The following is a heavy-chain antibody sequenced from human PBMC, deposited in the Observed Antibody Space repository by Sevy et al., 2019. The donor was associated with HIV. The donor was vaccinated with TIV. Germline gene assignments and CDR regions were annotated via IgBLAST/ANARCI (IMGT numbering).Heavy chain of an antibody. D-gene: IGHD3-10*01. J-gene: IGHJ4*02. CDR3: TSPGTMVRGAYDDY. V-gene: IGHV3-73*01. CDR2: IRSKANSYAT. CDR1: GFTFSGSA. Sequence: GGSLRLSCAASGFTFSGSAMHWVRQASGKGLEWVGRIRSKANSYATADAASVKGRFTISRDDSKNTAYLQMNSLKTEDTAVYYCTSPGTMVRGAYDDYWGQGTLVTVSS.